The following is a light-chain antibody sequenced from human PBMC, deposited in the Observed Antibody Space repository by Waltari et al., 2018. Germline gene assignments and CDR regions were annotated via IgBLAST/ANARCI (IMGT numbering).Light chain of an antibody. CDR1: QSVDSN. V-gene: IGKV3-15*01. J-gene: IGKJ1*01. CDR2: GAS. CDR3: QQYNNWPPWT. Sequence: EIVMTQSPDTLSVSPGESATLSCRASQSVDSNLAWYQQKPGQAPRLRIYGASTRAAGIPARFSGSGSGTEFTLTISSLQSEDFAVYYCQQYNNWPPWTFGQGTKVEIK.